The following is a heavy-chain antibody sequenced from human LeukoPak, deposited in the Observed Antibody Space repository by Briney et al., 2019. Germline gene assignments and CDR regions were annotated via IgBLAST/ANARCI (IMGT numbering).Heavy chain of an antibody. V-gene: IGHV4-39*07. CDR1: GGSISSGGYS. D-gene: IGHD2-2*01. J-gene: IGHJ4*02. CDR3: ARALEADIVVVPAAVYFDY. CDR2: INHSGST. Sequence: PSETLSLTCTVSGGSISSGGYSWSWIRQPPGKGLEWIGEINHSGSTNYNPSLKSRVTISVDTSKNQFSLKLSSVTAADTAVYYCARALEADIVVVPAAVYFDYWGQGTLVTVSS.